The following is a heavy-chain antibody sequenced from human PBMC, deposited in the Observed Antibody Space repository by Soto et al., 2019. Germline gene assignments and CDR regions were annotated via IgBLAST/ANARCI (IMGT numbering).Heavy chain of an antibody. D-gene: IGHD3-3*01. CDR1: GTSVRHFY. CDR2: IYITGTT. J-gene: IGHJ1*01. V-gene: IGHV4-4*07. CDR3: VRDRADFSSTYYHYFSV. Sequence: SETLSLTCKVSGTSVRHFYWSWIRQSAGKGLEWIGRIYITGTTHFNPSLKSRLTMSMDMSKNQVSLNLTSVTAADTAVSYCVRDRADFSSTYYHYFSVWGRGTLVTVSS.